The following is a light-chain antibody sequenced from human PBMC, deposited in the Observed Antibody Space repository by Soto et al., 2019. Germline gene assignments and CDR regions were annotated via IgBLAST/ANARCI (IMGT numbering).Light chain of an antibody. CDR2: AAS. CDR3: QQLNSYPPLT. Sequence: DIQLTQSPSFLSASVGDRVTITCRASQGISSYLAWYQQKPGKAPKFLIYAASTLQSGVPSRFSGSGSGTEFTLTISSLQAADFATYYCQQLNSYPPLTFGGGTKVEIK. V-gene: IGKV1-9*01. CDR1: QGISSY. J-gene: IGKJ4*01.